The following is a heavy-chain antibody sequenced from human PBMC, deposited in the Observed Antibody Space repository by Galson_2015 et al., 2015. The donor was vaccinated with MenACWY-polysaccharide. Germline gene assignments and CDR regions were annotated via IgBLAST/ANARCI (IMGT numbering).Heavy chain of an antibody. D-gene: IGHD6-13*01. J-gene: IGHJ6*02. CDR1: GFTFSNYA. V-gene: IGHV3-23*01. CDR2: ISASGGNT. Sequence: SLRLSCAASGFTFSNYAMTWVRQAPGKGLEWVSGISASGGNTYFADSVKGRFTISRDNSKNTLYLQMNSLRAGDTAVYYCAKNLAATGTYPYGMDVWGQGTTVTVSS. CDR3: AKNLAATGTYPYGMDV.